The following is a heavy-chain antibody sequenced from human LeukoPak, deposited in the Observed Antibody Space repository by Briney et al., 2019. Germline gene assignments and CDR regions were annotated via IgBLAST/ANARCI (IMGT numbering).Heavy chain of an antibody. CDR2: ISAYNGKT. J-gene: IGHJ4*02. V-gene: IGHV1-18*01. CDR3: ARRSWSGYYMWYYFDY. D-gene: IGHD3-3*01. Sequence: GASVKVSCKASGYTFTSYGISWVRQAPGQGLEWRGWISAYNGKTNYAQKLQRRVTMTTDTSTSTAYMELRSLRSDDTAVYYCARRSWSGYYMWYYFDYWGQGTLVTVSS. CDR1: GYTFTSYG.